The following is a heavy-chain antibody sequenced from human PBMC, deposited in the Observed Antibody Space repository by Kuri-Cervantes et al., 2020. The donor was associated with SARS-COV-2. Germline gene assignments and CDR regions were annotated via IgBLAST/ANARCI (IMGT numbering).Heavy chain of an antibody. D-gene: IGHD6-6*01. V-gene: IGHV4-30-4*08. Sequence: LRLSCAASGFTFSSYAMSWVRQAPGKGLEWIGYVYYSGSTYYNPSLKSRVTISVDTSKNQFSLKLSSVTAADTAVYYCARRESSRAFDYWGQGTLVTVSS. J-gene: IGHJ4*02. CDR2: VYYSGST. CDR1: GFTFSSYA. CDR3: ARRESSRAFDY.